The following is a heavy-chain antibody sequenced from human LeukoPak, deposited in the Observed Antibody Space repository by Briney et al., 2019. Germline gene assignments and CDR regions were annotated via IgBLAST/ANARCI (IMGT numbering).Heavy chain of an antibody. Sequence: GASVKVSCKASGYTFTGYYMHWVRQAPGQGLEWMGWINPNSGGTNYAQKFQGRVTMTRDTSISTAYMELSSLRSEDTAGYYCATEFQVAAAGQLDYWGQGTLVTVSS. J-gene: IGHJ4*02. V-gene: IGHV1-2*02. CDR2: INPNSGGT. CDR3: ATEFQVAAAGQLDY. CDR1: GYTFTGYY. D-gene: IGHD6-13*01.